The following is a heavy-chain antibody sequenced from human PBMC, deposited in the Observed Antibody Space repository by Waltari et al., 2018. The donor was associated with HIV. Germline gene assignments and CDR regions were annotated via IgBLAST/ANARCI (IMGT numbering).Heavy chain of an antibody. CDR3: SRGLHCTATSCLLYHGMDV. D-gene: IGHD2-2*01. CDR2: MNPNSGNT. J-gene: IGHJ6*02. CDR1: GFSLITDD. Sequence: QAQLVQCGAEVKQHGAPVKVSCKYSGFSLITDDINWMRQATGQGLEGMGWMNPNSGNTGYAQKFQGRVNMTRNSSIRTAYMELSSLRSDDTAVYYCSRGLHCTATSCLLYHGMDVWGQGTAVSVSS. V-gene: IGHV1-8*01.